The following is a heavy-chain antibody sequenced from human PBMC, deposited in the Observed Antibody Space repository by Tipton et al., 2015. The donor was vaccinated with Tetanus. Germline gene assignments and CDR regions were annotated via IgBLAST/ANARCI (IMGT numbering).Heavy chain of an antibody. CDR1: RGPISSYY. CDR2: ISNGNT. D-gene: IGHD4-17*01. CDR3: ARVLPVNRAG. V-gene: IGHV4-4*07. Sequence: GLVKPSETLSLICTVSRGPISSYYWSWIRQPAGKGLEWIGHISNGNTDYNTSLKSRVTLSVDTSKNQFSLELRAVTAADTAVYYCARVLPVNRAGWGQGTLVTVSS. J-gene: IGHJ4*02.